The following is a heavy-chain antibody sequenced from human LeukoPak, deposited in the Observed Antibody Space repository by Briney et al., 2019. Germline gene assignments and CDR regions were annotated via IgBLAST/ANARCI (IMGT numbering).Heavy chain of an antibody. D-gene: IGHD3-10*01. V-gene: IGHV1-2*02. J-gene: IGHJ4*02. Sequence: GASVKVSCKASGYTFTGYYMHWVRQAPGQGLEWMGWINPNSGGTNYAQKFQGRVTMTRDTSISTAYMELSRLRSDDTAVYYCARDQRRTYGSGSYCLDYWGQGTLVTVSS. CDR3: ARDQRRTYGSGSYCLDY. CDR1: GYTFTGYY. CDR2: INPNSGGT.